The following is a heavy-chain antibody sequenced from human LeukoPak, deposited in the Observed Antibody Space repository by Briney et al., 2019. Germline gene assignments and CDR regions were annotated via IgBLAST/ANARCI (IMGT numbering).Heavy chain of an antibody. J-gene: IGHJ6*04. V-gene: IGHV3-23*01. CDR3: AKGHSSTWYGADV. D-gene: IGHD6-13*01. CDR1: GFTFRSYW. Sequence: GGSLRLSCVASGFTFRSYWMSWVRQAPGKGLEWVSAISGSGGSTYYADSVKGRFSLSRDNSKNSMYLQMNSLRAEDTAVYYCAKGHSSTWYGADVWGKGTTVTVSS. CDR2: ISGSGGST.